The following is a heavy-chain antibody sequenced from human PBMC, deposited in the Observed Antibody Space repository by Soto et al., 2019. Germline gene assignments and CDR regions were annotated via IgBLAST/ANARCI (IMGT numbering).Heavy chain of an antibody. Sequence: GGSLRLSCAASGFTVSGKYMSWVRQAPGKGLEWVSGINSDGNTYYADSVKGRFTISRDSSKNIVYLQMNSLRAEDTALYYCARDEPSRSETDWGQGTLVTVSS. CDR2: INSDGNT. CDR1: GFTVSGKY. V-gene: IGHV3-53*01. J-gene: IGHJ4*02. CDR3: ARDEPSRSETD.